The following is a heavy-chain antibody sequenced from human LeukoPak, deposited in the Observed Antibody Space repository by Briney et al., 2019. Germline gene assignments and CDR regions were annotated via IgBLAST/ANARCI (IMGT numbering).Heavy chain of an antibody. V-gene: IGHV3-7*01. J-gene: IGHJ4*02. D-gene: IGHD1-26*01. CDR1: GFTLSSYW. Sequence: PGGSLRLSCAASGFTLSSYWMSWVRQAPGKGLEWVANIKQDGSEKYYVDSVKGRFTISRDNAKNSLYLQMNSLRAEDTAVYYCARESGSYSFDYWGQGTLVTVSS. CDR3: ARESGSYSFDY. CDR2: IKQDGSEK.